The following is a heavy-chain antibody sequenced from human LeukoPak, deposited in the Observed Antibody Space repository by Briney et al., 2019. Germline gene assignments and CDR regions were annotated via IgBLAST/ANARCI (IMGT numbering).Heavy chain of an antibody. CDR2: IYPGDSDT. D-gene: IGHD3-22*01. CDR3: ARRDYYDSSGYLDY. V-gene: IGHV5-51*01. J-gene: IGHJ4*02. CDR1: GYSFTSYW. Sequence: GESLKISCEGSGYSFTSYWIGWVRQMPGKGLEWMGIIYPGDSDTRYSPSFQGQVTISADKSTSTAYLQWSSLKASDTAMYYCARRDYYDSSGYLDYWGQGTLVTVSS.